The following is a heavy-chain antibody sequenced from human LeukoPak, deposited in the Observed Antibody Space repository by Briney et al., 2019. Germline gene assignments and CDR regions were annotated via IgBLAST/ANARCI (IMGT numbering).Heavy chain of an antibody. CDR1: GFTFSSYA. V-gene: IGHV3-23*01. CDR3: AKGTVGVTSLLDS. Sequence: GGSLRLSCAASGFTFSSYAMSWVRQAPGKGLEWVSTISGSGGSTYYADSVKGRFTISRDNSKNTLYLQMNSLRAEDTAVYYCAKGTVGVTSLLDSWGQGTLVTVPS. CDR2: ISGSGGST. J-gene: IGHJ4*02. D-gene: IGHD1-26*01.